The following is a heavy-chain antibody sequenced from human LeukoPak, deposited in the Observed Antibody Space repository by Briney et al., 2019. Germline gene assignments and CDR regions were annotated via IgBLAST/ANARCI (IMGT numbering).Heavy chain of an antibody. Sequence: SEPLSLTCSVSGDFLCSPYYWGWLRPPPGKGLEWIASIFHSGYTYQNPSLKSRVTLSVDTSRNQFSLKLTSVTAAETALYYCARAVTGEPDYFDFWGQGTLVTVSS. J-gene: IGHJ4*02. CDR1: GDFLCSPYY. V-gene: IGHV4-38-2*02. CDR2: IFHSGYT. CDR3: ARAVTGEPDYFDF. D-gene: IGHD4-17*01.